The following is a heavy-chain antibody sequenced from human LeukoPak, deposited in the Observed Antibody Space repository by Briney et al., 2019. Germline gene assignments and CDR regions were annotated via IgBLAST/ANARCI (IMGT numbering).Heavy chain of an antibody. CDR2: IYHSGST. CDR3: ARALIAVAGTYYYYMDV. V-gene: IGHV4-4*02. J-gene: IGHJ6*03. D-gene: IGHD6-19*01. CDR1: GGPISSSNW. Sequence: SETLSLTCAVSGGPISSSNWWSWVRQPPGKGLEWIGEIYHSGSTNYNPSLKSRVTISVDKSKNRFSLKLSSVTAADTAVYYCARALIAVAGTYYYYMDVWGKGTTVTVSS.